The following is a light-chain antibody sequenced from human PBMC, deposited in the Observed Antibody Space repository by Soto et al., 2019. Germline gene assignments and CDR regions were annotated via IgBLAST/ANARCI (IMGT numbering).Light chain of an antibody. CDR2: WAS. CDR3: QQYYSTPPT. J-gene: IGKJ3*01. Sequence: DIVMTPSPDSLPVSMGERATINCKSSQSVLYSSNNKNYLAWYQQKPGQPTKLLIYWASTRESGVPDRFSGSGSGTDFTLNISSLQAEDVAVYYCQQYYSTPPTFAPGTKVDL. CDR1: QSVLYSSNNKNY. V-gene: IGKV4-1*01.